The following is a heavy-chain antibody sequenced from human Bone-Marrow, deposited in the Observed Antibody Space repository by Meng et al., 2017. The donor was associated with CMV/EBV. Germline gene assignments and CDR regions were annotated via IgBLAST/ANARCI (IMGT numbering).Heavy chain of an antibody. J-gene: IGHJ4*02. CDR2: INPSGGST. Sequence: ASVKVSCKASGYIFTSYYMHWVRQAPGQGLEWMGIINPSGGSTSYAQKFQGRVTMTRDTSTSTVYMELSSLRSEDTAVYYCARGKYYDFWSGYSLFDYWGQGTLVTVSS. CDR3: ARGKYYDFWSGYSLFDY. D-gene: IGHD3-3*01. CDR1: GYIFTSYY. V-gene: IGHV1-46*01.